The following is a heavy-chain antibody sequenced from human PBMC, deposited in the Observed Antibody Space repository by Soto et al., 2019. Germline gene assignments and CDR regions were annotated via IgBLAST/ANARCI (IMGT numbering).Heavy chain of an antibody. J-gene: IGHJ4*02. CDR2: ISYDGSNK. CDR1: GFTFSSYG. CDR3: AKEKLPAVRPYYFDY. V-gene: IGHV3-30*18. D-gene: IGHD2-2*01. Sequence: PGGSLRLSCAASGFTFSSYGMHWVRQAPGKGLEWVAVISYDGSNKYYADSVKGRFTISRDNSKNTLYLQMNSLRAEDTAVYYCAKEKLPAVRPYYFDYWGQGTLVTVSS.